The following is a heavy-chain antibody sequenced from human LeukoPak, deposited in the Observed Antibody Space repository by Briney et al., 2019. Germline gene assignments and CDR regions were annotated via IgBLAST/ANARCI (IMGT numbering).Heavy chain of an antibody. CDR3: ARHGYCSGGSCYSGFLRGYYYYMDV. Sequence: PSETLSLTCTVSGGPITYDYWSWIRQSPGKGLEWIGYIYTSGSTNYNPSLKSRVTISVDTSKNQFSLKLSSVTAADTAVYYCARHGYCSGGSCYSGFLRGYYYYMDVWGKGTTVTVSS. CDR1: GGPITYDY. V-gene: IGHV4-4*09. D-gene: IGHD2-15*01. J-gene: IGHJ6*03. CDR2: IYTSGST.